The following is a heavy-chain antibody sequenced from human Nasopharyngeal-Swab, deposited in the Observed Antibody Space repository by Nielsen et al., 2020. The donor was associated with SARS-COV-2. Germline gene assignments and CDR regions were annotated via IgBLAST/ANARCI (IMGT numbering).Heavy chain of an antibody. Sequence: GGSLRLSCAASGFTFSSYGMHWVRQAPGKGLEWVAVMWYDGSNKYYADSVKGRFTISRDNSKNTLYLQMNSLRAEDTAVYYCARDRHGWLRFWFDPWGQGTLVTVSS. J-gene: IGHJ5*02. CDR1: GFTFSSYG. V-gene: IGHV3-33*01. CDR2: MWYDGSNK. D-gene: IGHD5-12*01. CDR3: ARDRHGWLRFWFDP.